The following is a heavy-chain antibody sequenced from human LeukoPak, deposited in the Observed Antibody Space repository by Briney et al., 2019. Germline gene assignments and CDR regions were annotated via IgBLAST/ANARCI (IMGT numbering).Heavy chain of an antibody. CDR2: INHSGST. J-gene: IGHJ3*02. Sequence: SETLSLTCAVYGGSFSGYYWSWIRQPPGKGLEWIGEINHSGSTNYNPSLKSRVTISVDTSKNQFSLKLSSVTAADTAVYYCAKHADAPIYHYDSVRAFDIWGQGTMVTVPS. CDR1: GGSFSGYY. D-gene: IGHD3-22*01. V-gene: IGHV4-34*01. CDR3: AKHADAPIYHYDSVRAFDI.